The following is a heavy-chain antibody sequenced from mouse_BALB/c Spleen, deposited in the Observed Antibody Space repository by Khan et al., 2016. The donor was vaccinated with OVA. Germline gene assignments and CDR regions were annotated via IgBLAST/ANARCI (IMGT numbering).Heavy chain of an antibody. CDR2: INPSTGYS. CDR3: ANHGSTSAGFSY. D-gene: IGHD1-1*01. J-gene: IGHJ3*01. Sequence: VQLQESGAELAKPGASVKMSCKASGYTFTSYWIHWVKQRPGQGLEWIGYINPSTGYSEYNQKFKDKATLTTDKSSSTAYMQLSSLTSDDSAVYYCANHGSTSAGFSYWGQGTLVTVSA. CDR1: GYTFTSYW. V-gene: IGHV1-7*01.